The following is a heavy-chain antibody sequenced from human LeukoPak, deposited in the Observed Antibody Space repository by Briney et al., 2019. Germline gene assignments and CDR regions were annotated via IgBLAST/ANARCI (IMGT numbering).Heavy chain of an antibody. CDR1: GGSISSYY. D-gene: IGHD6-13*01. J-gene: IGHJ4*02. V-gene: IGHV4-59*08. CDR3: ARTQMEYSSSWYFDY. CDR2: IYYSGST. Sequence: SETLSLTCTVSGGSISSYYWSWFRQPPGKGLEWIGYIYYSGSTNYNPSLKSRVTISVDTSKNQFSLKLSSVTAADTAVYYCARTQMEYSSSWYFDYWGQGTLVTVSS.